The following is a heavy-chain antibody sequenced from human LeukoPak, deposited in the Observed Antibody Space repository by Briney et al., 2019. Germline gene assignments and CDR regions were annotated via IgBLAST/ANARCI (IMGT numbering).Heavy chain of an antibody. Sequence: PSETLSLTSTVPGDSIGNYYGSWFRRPAGKGLDGIGRIHTSGSTNYNPSLKSRVTMSVDTSKNQFSLKLSSVTAADTAVYYCARVKLTTVTPHDSWGQGTLVTVSS. CDR3: ARVKLTTVTPHDS. V-gene: IGHV4-4*07. CDR2: IHTSGST. CDR1: GDSIGNYY. J-gene: IGHJ4*02. D-gene: IGHD4-17*01.